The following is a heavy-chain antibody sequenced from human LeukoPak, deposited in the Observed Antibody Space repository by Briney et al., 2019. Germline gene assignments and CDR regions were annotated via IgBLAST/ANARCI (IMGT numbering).Heavy chain of an antibody. D-gene: IGHD2-21*02. CDR1: GFSFSSNW. CDR2: ISGSGSST. Sequence: GGSLRLSCAAPGFSFSSNWMSWVRQAPGKGLEWVSAISGSGSSTYYADSVKGRFTISRDNSKNTLYLQMNSLRAEDTAVYYCAKYIVVTATRTFDYWGQGTLVTVSS. CDR3: AKYIVVTATRTFDY. J-gene: IGHJ4*02. V-gene: IGHV3-23*01.